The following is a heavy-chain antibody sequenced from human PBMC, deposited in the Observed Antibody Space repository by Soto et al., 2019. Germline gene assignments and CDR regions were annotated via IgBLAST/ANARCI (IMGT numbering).Heavy chain of an antibody. CDR2: ISYDGSNK. CDR3: AKVRGSYTLGYFFDY. Sequence: VQLVESGGGLVKPGGSLRLSCAASGFTFSSYGMHWVRQAPGKGLEWVAVISYDGSNKYYADSVKGRFTISRDNSKNTLYLQMNSLRAEDTAVYYCAKVRGSYTLGYFFDYWGQGTLVTVSS. V-gene: IGHV3-30*18. CDR1: GFTFSSYG. D-gene: IGHD1-26*01. J-gene: IGHJ4*02.